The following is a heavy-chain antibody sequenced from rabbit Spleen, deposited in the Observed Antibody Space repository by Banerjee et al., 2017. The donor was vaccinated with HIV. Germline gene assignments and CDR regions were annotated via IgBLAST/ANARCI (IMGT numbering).Heavy chain of an antibody. CDR1: GFSFSGRYW. CDR3: ARDLVAVIGWNFNL. Sequence: QSLEESGGDLVKPGASLTLTCTASGFSFSGRYWICWVRQAPGKGLEWIGCIYAGDGSTYYASWAKGRFTISKTSSTTVALQMTSLTAADTATYFCARDLVAVIGWNFNLWGPGTLVTVS. J-gene: IGHJ4*01. CDR2: IYAGDGST. D-gene: IGHD1-1*01. V-gene: IGHV1S40*01.